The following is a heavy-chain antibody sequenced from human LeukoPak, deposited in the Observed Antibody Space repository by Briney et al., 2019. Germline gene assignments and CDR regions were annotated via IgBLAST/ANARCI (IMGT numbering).Heavy chain of an antibody. CDR2: MNPNSGNT. CDR3: ARDYYDSSGYSYY. Sequence: ASVKVSCKASGGTFSSYAINWVRQATGQGLEWMGWMNPNSGNTGYAQKFQGRVTMTRNTSISTAYMELSSLRSEDTAVYYCARDYYDSSGYSYYWGQGTLVTVSS. J-gene: IGHJ4*02. D-gene: IGHD3-22*01. CDR1: GGTFSSYA. V-gene: IGHV1-8*02.